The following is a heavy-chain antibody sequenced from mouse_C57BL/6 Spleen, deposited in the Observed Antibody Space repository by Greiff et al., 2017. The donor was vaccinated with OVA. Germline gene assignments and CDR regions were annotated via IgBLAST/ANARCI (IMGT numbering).Heavy chain of an antibody. D-gene: IGHD1-1*01. CDR3: AREDGSTMDY. V-gene: IGHV3-6*01. CDR2: ISYDGSN. J-gene: IGHJ4*01. CDR1: GYSITSGYY. Sequence: VQLQQSGPGLVKPSQSLSLTCSVTGYSITSGYYLNWIRQFPGNKLEWMGYISYDGSNNYNPSLTNRISITRDTSKNQFFLKLNSVTTEDTATYYCAREDGSTMDYWGQGTSVTVSS.